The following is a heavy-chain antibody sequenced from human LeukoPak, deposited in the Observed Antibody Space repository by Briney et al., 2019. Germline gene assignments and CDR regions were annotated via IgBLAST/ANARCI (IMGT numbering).Heavy chain of an antibody. D-gene: IGHD3-10*01. Sequence: ASVKVSCKVSEYTLTELSMHWVRQAPGKGLEWMGGFDPEDGETIYAQKFQGRVTMTEDTSTDTAYMELSSLRSEDTAVYFCARDPGNYYGSAAGYFDYWGQGTLVTVSS. CDR1: EYTLTELS. CDR2: FDPEDGET. CDR3: ARDPGNYYGSAAGYFDY. V-gene: IGHV1-24*01. J-gene: IGHJ4*02.